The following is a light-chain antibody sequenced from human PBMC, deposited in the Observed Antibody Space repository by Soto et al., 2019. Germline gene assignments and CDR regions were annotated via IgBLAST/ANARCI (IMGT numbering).Light chain of an antibody. CDR2: WAS. CDR1: QRILSSSNYKNY. Sequence: DIVMTQSPDSLAVSLGERATINCKSSQRILSSSNYKNYLAWYQQKPGQPPKLLISWASTRESGVPDRFSGSGSGTDFTLTISSLQAVDVAVYYCQHYYTPPLTFGGGTKVEIK. V-gene: IGKV4-1*01. J-gene: IGKJ4*01. CDR3: QHYYTPPLT.